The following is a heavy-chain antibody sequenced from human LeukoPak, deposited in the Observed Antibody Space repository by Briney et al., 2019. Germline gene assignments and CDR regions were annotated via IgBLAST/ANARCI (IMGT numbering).Heavy chain of an antibody. CDR2: IYSGGST. CDR1: GFTVSSNY. V-gene: IGHV3-53*01. Sequence: GGSLRLSCAASGFTVSSNYMSWVRQAPGKGLEWVSVIYSGGSTYYADSVKGRFTISRDNSKNTLYLQMNSLRAEDTAVYYCAKDRFWSGYYEFDYWGQGTLVTVSS. CDR3: AKDRFWSGYYEFDY. D-gene: IGHD3-3*01. J-gene: IGHJ4*02.